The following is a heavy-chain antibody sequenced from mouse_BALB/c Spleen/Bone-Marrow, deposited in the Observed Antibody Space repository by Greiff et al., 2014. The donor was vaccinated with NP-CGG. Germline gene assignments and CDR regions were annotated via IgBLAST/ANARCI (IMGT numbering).Heavy chain of an antibody. Sequence: QVQLKESGAELVKPGASVRLSCKASGYSFTTYWIHWVKQRPGQGLEWVGETNPSNGRTNYNEKFKSKATLTVDKSSSTAYMQLSSLTSEDSAVYYCARYDGPAWFAYWGQGTLVTVSA. CDR1: GYSFTTYW. J-gene: IGHJ3*01. D-gene: IGHD2-3*01. CDR3: ARYDGPAWFAY. V-gene: IGHV1S81*02. CDR2: TNPSNGRT.